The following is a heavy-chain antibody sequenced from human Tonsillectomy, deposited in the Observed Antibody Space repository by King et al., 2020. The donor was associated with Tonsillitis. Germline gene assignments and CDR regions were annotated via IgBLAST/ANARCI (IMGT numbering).Heavy chain of an antibody. CDR3: ASATCSSTTCYRPEYFQE. CDR1: GGSISSDSYY. Sequence: QLQESGPGLVKPSQTLSLTCIVSGGSISSDSYYWSWIRQHPGKGLEWIGYISYTGSTYYSPSLKSRITMSVDTSKNQFSLNLSSVTAADTAIYYCASATCSSTTCYRPEYFQEWGQGALVTVSS. J-gene: IGHJ1*01. D-gene: IGHD2-2*01. V-gene: IGHV4-31*03. CDR2: ISYTGST.